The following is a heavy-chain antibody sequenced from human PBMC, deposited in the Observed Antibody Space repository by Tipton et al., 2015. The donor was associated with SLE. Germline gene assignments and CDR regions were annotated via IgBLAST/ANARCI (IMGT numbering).Heavy chain of an antibody. CDR2: INNTGGTT. D-gene: IGHD2-2*01. CDR1: GFTFSSYA. CDR3: AKDESTSSLPSFAEYFQH. Sequence: GSLRLSCSASGFTFSSYAMHWVRQAPGKGLEWVSAINNTGGTTYYADSVKGRFTISRDNSNYTLYLQMNSLRAEDTAVYYCAKDESTSSLPSFAEYFQHWGQGTLVTVSS. V-gene: IGHV3-23*01. J-gene: IGHJ1*01.